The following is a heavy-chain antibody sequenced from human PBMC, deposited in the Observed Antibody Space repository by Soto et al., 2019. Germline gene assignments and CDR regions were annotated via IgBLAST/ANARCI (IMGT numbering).Heavy chain of an antibody. CDR3: ASITGRHLDY. J-gene: IGHJ4*02. Sequence: SETLSPTSPASSGSISVTNVFWGWARQPPGKGLERIGNIDYSGTAYFSPSLATRVTFHVDTSKNQFSLTLYSVTAADTAVYYCASITGRHLDYWGQGILVTVS. V-gene: IGHV4-39*01. D-gene: IGHD1-20*01. CDR2: IDYSGTA. CDR1: SGSISVTNVF.